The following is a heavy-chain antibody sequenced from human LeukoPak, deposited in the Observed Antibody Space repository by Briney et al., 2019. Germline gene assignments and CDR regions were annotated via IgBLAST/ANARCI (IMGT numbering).Heavy chain of an antibody. Sequence: ASVKVSCKASGYTFTSYDINWVRQATGQGLEWMGWMNPDSGNTGYAQKFQGRVTMTRNTSISTAYMELSSLRSEDTAVYYCARLLIRSGGSRSLNWFDPWGQGTLVTVSS. CDR1: GYTFTSYD. J-gene: IGHJ5*02. CDR2: MNPDSGNT. D-gene: IGHD2-15*01. V-gene: IGHV1-8*01. CDR3: ARLLIRSGGSRSLNWFDP.